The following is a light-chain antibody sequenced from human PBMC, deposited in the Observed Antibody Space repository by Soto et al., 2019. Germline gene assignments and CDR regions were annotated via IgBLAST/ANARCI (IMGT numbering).Light chain of an antibody. V-gene: IGKV3-20*01. CDR2: AAS. CDR3: QHYNSYSEA. CDR1: QSVTSSY. J-gene: IGKJ1*01. Sequence: EIVLTQSPGTLSLSLGERATLXXRASQSVTSSYLAWYQQRPGQAPRLXLYAASSRATGIPDRFSGSGAGTEFTLTISSLQPDDFATYYCQHYNSYSEAFGQGTKVDIK.